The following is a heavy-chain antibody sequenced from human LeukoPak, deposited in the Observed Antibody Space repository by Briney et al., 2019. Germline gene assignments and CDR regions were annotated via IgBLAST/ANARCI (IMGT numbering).Heavy chain of an antibody. CDR3: AKPMVVTAIFPDFDY. CDR2: IGGSDTNT. D-gene: IGHD2-21*02. CDR1: GFTFSSYA. V-gene: IGHV3-23*01. Sequence: GGSLRHSCSASGFTFSSYAMSWVRQAPGKGLEWVSTIGGSDTNTYYADSVKGRFSISRDNAKNTLYLRMYSLRAEDTAVYYCAKPMVVTAIFPDFDYWGQGTPITVSS. J-gene: IGHJ4*02.